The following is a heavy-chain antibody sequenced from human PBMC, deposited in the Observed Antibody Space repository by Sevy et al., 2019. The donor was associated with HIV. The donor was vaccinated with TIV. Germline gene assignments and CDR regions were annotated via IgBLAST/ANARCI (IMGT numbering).Heavy chain of an antibody. D-gene: IGHD1-1*01. V-gene: IGHV4-30-2*01. J-gene: IGHJ5*02. CDR3: ARVATGTHHNNWFDP. CDR1: GGSISSGGYS. Sequence: SETLSLTCAVSGGSISSGGYSWSWIRQPPGKGLEWIGYIYHSGSTYYNPTLKSRLTISVDRSKNQFSLNLSSVTAADTAVYYCARVATGTHHNNWFDPWGQGTLVTVSS. CDR2: IYHSGST.